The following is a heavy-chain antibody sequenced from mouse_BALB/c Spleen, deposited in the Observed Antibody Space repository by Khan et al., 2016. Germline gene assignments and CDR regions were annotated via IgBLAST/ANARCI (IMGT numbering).Heavy chain of an antibody. CDR3: ARNILLRLDYAMDY. J-gene: IGHJ4*01. CDR1: GYSITSDYA. V-gene: IGHV3-2*02. Sequence: EVQLQESGPGLVKPSQSLSLTCTVTGYSITSDYAWNWIRQFPGNKLEWMGYISYSGSTSYNPSLKSRISITRDTSKNQFFLQLNSVTTEDTATYYCARNILLRLDYAMDYWGQGTSVTVSS. D-gene: IGHD1-2*01. CDR2: ISYSGST.